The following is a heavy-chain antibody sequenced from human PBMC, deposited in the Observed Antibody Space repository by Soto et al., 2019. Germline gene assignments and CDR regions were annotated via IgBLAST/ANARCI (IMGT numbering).Heavy chain of an antibody. Sequence: SETLSLTCTVSGGSISSGGYYWSWIRQHPGKGLEWIGYIYYSGSTYYNPSLKSRVTISVDTSKNQFSLKLSSVTAADTAVYYCASLGYSGYNGDIDYWGQGTLVTVSS. J-gene: IGHJ4*02. V-gene: IGHV4-31*03. D-gene: IGHD5-12*01. CDR1: GGSISSGGYY. CDR2: IYYSGST. CDR3: ASLGYSGYNGDIDY.